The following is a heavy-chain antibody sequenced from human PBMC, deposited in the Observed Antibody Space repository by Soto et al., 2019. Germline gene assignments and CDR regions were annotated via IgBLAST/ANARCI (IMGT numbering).Heavy chain of an antibody. CDR1: GGSISSSNW. Sequence: QVQLQESGPGLVKPSGTLSLTCAVSGGSISSSNWWSWVRQPPGKGLEWIGEIYHSGSTNYNPSLTSRVPTSVDKSKNLFSLQLRSVTAADTAVYSCARTPWDGYTGYYFDYWGPGTLVTVSS. CDR2: IYHSGST. J-gene: IGHJ4*02. D-gene: IGHD5-18*01. V-gene: IGHV4-4*02. CDR3: ARTPWDGYTGYYFDY.